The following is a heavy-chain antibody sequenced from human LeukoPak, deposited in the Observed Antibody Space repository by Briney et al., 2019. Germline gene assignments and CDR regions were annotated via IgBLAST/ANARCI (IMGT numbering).Heavy chain of an antibody. D-gene: IGHD5-18*01. CDR1: GFTFSDYY. J-gene: IGHJ4*02. Sequence: GGSLRLSCAASGFTFSDYYMSWIRQAPGKGLEWVSYISSSGTNIDYADSVKGRFTICRDNAKNSLYLQMNSLRAEDTAVYYCARDEGRGYTYGYVDYWGQGTLVTVSS. V-gene: IGHV3-11*04. CDR2: ISSSGTNI. CDR3: ARDEGRGYTYGYVDY.